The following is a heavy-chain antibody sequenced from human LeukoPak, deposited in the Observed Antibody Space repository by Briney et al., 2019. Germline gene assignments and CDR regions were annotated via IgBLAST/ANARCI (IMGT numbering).Heavy chain of an antibody. D-gene: IGHD5-18*01. Sequence: GRSLRLSCAASGFTFDDYAMHWVRQAPGKGLEWVSGISWNSGSIVYADSVKGRFTISRDNAKNSLYLQMNSLRAEDTALYYCAKDKEVIQLCAHSGYYGMDVWGQGTTVTVSS. J-gene: IGHJ6*02. CDR1: GFTFDDYA. CDR2: ISWNSGSI. V-gene: IGHV3-9*01. CDR3: AKDKEVIQLCAHSGYYGMDV.